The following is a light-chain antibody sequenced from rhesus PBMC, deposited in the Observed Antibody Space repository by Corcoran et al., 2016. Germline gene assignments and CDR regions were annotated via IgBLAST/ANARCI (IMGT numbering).Light chain of an antibody. CDR2: YAS. Sequence: DIQMTQSPSSLSASIGDTVTITCRASQGISNNLAWYQQKPGKVPKPLIRYASTLQSGVPSRFSGSGSGTDFILTISSLQPEDFAAYYCQHGYSTPFTFGPGTKLHIK. J-gene: IGKJ3*01. CDR3: QHGYSTPFT. CDR1: QGISNN. V-gene: IGKV1S15*01.